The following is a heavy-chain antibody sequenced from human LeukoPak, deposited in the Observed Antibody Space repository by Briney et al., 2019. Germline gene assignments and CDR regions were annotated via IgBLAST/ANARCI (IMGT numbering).Heavy chain of an antibody. D-gene: IGHD6-19*01. CDR2: ISSSSSTI. J-gene: IGHJ3*02. Sequence: GGSLRLSCAASGFTFSSYSMNWVRQAPGKGLEWVSYISSSSSTIYYADSVKGRFTISRDNAKNSLYLQMNSLRDEDTAVYYCARDHSSGWYYGASDIWGQGTMVTVSS. V-gene: IGHV3-48*02. CDR1: GFTFSSYS. CDR3: ARDHSSGWYYGASDI.